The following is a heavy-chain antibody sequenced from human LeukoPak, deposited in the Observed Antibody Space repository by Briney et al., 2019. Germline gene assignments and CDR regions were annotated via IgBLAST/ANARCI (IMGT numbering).Heavy chain of an antibody. D-gene: IGHD2-2*01. CDR2: ISAYNANT. J-gene: IGHJ4*02. Sequence: GASVKVSCKASGYSFTTYGISWVRQAPGQGLEWMGWISAYNANTNYALKLQGRVTMTTDTSTSTAYMELRSLRSDDTAVYCCARDYCSSTSCYFDYWGQGTLVTVSS. V-gene: IGHV1-18*01. CDR3: ARDYCSSTSCYFDY. CDR1: GYSFTTYG.